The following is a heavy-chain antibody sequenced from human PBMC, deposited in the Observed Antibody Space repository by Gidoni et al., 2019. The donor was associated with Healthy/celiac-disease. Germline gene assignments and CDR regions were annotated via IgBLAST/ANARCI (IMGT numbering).Heavy chain of an antibody. CDR3: ARDLSNCTGGVCYYYYGMDV. CDR2: ISSSSSYI. Sequence: EVQLVESGGGLVKPGGSLRLSCAASGFTFSSYSMTWVRQAPGKGLEWVSSISSSSSYIYYADSVKGRFTISRDNAKNSLYLQMNSLRAEDTAVYYCARDLSNCTGGVCYYYYGMDVWGQGTTVTVSS. V-gene: IGHV3-21*01. J-gene: IGHJ6*02. D-gene: IGHD2-8*02. CDR1: GFTFSSYS.